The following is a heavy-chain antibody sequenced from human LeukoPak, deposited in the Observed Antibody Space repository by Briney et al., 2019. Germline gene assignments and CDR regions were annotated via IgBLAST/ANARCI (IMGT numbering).Heavy chain of an antibody. Sequence: PGGSLRLSCAASGFTFSSYAMSWVRQAPGRGLEWVSAIRGSGGSTYYADSVKGRFTTSRDNSKNTLYLQMNSLRAEDTAVYYWAKHSLKTDYGSGRIWDYWGQGTLVTVSS. CDR2: IRGSGGST. CDR3: AKHSLKTDYGSGRIWDY. V-gene: IGHV3-23*01. D-gene: IGHD6-19*01. CDR1: GFTFSSYA. J-gene: IGHJ4*02.